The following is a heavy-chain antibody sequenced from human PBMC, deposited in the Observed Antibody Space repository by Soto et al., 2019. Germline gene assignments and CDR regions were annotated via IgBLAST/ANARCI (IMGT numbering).Heavy chain of an antibody. V-gene: IGHV1-2*02. CDR1: GYTFTGYY. Sequence: GASVKVSCKASGYTFTGYYMHWVRQAPGQGLEWMGWINPNSGGTNYAQKFQGRVTMTRDTSISTAYMKLSRLRSDDTAVYYCARDRGSGWYLTYYYYGMDVWGQGTTVTVSS. CDR2: INPNSGGT. J-gene: IGHJ6*02. D-gene: IGHD6-19*01. CDR3: ARDRGSGWYLTYYYYGMDV.